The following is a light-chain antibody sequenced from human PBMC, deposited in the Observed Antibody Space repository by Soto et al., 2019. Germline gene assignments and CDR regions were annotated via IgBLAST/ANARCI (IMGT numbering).Light chain of an antibody. CDR3: QQSGSLPFT. Sequence: EIVLTQSPGTLSLSPGERATLSCRASQSISSRNLAWYQQKPGQAPRLLIYGTSNRATDIPDRFSGSGSGTDFALTISRLEPEDFAVYYCQQSGSLPFTFGGGTKVEIK. CDR2: GTS. V-gene: IGKV3-20*01. CDR1: QSISSRN. J-gene: IGKJ4*01.